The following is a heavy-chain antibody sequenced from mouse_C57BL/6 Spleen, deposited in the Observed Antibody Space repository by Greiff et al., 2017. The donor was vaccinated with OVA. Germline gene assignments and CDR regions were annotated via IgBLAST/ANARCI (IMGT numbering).Heavy chain of an antibody. J-gene: IGHJ2*01. CDR2: IDPSDSYT. V-gene: IGHV1-69*01. D-gene: IGHD1-1*01. Sequence: VQLQQPGAELVMPGASVKLSCKASGYTFTSYWMHWVKQRPGQGLEWIGEIDPSDSYTNYNQKFKSKSTLTVDKSSSTAYMQLSSLTSEDSAVYYCARGEFVSSYGGDWGQGTTLTVSS. CDR3: ARGEFVSSYGGD. CDR1: GYTFTSYW.